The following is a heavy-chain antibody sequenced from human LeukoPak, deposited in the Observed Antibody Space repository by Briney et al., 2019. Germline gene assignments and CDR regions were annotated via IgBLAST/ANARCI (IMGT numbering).Heavy chain of an antibody. CDR2: IHPSGSP. Sequence: PSETLSLTCGVYGGSFNGFYLTWVRQPPGKGLEWIGEIHPSGSPYYNPSLKSRVTISVDTSKNQFSLAMNSLTAADAAIYYCARGLDSYKCGNYWGQRTLVTVST. J-gene: IGHJ4*01. V-gene: IGHV4-34*01. CDR3: ARGLDSYKCGNY. CDR1: GGSFNGFY. D-gene: IGHD5-24*01.